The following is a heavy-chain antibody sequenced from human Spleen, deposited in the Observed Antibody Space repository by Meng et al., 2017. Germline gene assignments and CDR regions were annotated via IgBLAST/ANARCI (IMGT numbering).Heavy chain of an antibody. Sequence: LQDSVPGLVKPSETLSLTCIVSGGYISTSIHFWAWIRQPPGKGLEWIGSMYYSGNTYYNPSLKSRVTISVDTSKNQFSLRVSSVTAADTAFYYCARETSDGGYYFDYWGQGTLVTVSS. D-gene: IGHD4-23*01. J-gene: IGHJ4*02. CDR1: GGYISTSIHF. V-gene: IGHV4-39*07. CDR3: ARETSDGGYYFDY. CDR2: MYYSGNT.